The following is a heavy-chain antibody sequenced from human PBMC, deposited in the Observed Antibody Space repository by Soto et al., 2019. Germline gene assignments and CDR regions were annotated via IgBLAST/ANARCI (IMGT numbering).Heavy chain of an antibody. J-gene: IGHJ4*02. D-gene: IGHD6-13*01. Sequence: QVQLVQSGAEVKKPGSSVKVSCKASGGTFSSYAISWVRQAPGQGLEWMGGLIPIFGTANYAQKFQGRVTITADESTSTAYMELSSLRSEDTAVYYCASPPMYSSSWYSYYFDYWGQGTLVTVSS. CDR1: GGTFSSYA. CDR2: LIPIFGTA. CDR3: ASPPMYSSSWYSYYFDY. V-gene: IGHV1-69*12.